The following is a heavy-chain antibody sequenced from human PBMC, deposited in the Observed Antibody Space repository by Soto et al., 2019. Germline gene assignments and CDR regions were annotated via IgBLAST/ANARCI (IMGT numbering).Heavy chain of an antibody. CDR1: GGSFSGHF. CDR2: INHSGST. D-gene: IGHD3-9*01. J-gene: IGHJ6*02. CDR3: ARESELRYFDWLPDYGMDV. Sequence: PSETLSLTCVVSGGSFSGHFWSWIRQPPGKGLEWIGEINHSGSTNYNPSLKSRVTISVDTSKNQFSLKLSSVTAADTAVYYCARESELRYFDWLPDYGMDVWGQGTTVTVSS. V-gene: IGHV4-34*01.